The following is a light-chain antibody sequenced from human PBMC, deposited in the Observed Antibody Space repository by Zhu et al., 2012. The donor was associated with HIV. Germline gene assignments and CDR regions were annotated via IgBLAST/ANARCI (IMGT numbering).Light chain of an antibody. CDR2: DAS. CDR3: QQRSSNWFT. CDR1: QSIGSY. V-gene: IGKV3-11*01. J-gene: IGKJ4*01. Sequence: IVLTQSPPTLSLSPGERATLSCSASQSIGSYLAWYQQRPGQAPRLLMYDASIRATGISARFSGSGSGTGFTLTISSLEPEDFAVYYCQQRSSNWFTFGGGTKVEIK.